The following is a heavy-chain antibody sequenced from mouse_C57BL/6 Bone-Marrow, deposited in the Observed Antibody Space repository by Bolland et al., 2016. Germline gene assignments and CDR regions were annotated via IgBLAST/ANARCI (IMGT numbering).Heavy chain of an antibody. V-gene: IGHV10-1*01. J-gene: IGHJ4*01. D-gene: IGHD2-3*01. CDR2: SKSNNYAT. CDR3: VIPDGYYAMDY. Sequence: SKSNNYATYYADSVKDRFTISRDDSESMLYLQMNNLKTEDTAMYYCVIPDGYYAMDYWGQGTS.